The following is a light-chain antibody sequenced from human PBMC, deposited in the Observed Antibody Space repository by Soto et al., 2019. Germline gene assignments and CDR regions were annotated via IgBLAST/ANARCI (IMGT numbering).Light chain of an antibody. J-gene: IGLJ1*01. Sequence: QSALTQPASVSGSPGQSITISCTGTSSDVGAYNYVSWYQQHPGNAPKLIIYDVSNRPSGVSNRISGSKTGDTASLTISGLQAEDEADYYCSSYTSSYTYVFGTGPKVTVL. CDR2: DVS. V-gene: IGLV2-14*03. CDR1: SSDVGAYNY. CDR3: SSYTSSYTYV.